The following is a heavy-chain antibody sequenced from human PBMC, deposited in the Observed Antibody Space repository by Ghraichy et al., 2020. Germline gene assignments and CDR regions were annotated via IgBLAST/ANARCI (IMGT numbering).Heavy chain of an antibody. Sequence: SLNISCAASGFTFDDYAMHWVQQAPGKGLEWVSGISWNSGSIGYADSVKGRFTISRDNAKNSLYLQMNSLRAEDTALYYCAKDIFRGSSWYSDAFDIWGQGTMVTVSS. V-gene: IGHV3-9*01. CDR1: GFTFDDYA. J-gene: IGHJ3*02. D-gene: IGHD6-13*01. CDR3: AKDIFRGSSWYSDAFDI. CDR2: ISWNSGSI.